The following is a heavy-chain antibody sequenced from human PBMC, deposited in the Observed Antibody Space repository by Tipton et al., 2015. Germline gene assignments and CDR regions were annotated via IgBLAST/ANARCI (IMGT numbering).Heavy chain of an antibody. V-gene: IGHV3-53*01. CDR1: GFSVSANY. CDR3: ATGFGGSSLGAFDI. D-gene: IGHD1-26*01. Sequence: SLRLSCVASGFSVSANYMHWVRQAPGKGLEWVSVIYADGSTYYADSVKGRFTISRDNSKNTLYLQMNSLRAEDTAVYYCATGFGGSSLGAFDIWGQGTMVTVSS. J-gene: IGHJ3*02. CDR2: IYADGST.